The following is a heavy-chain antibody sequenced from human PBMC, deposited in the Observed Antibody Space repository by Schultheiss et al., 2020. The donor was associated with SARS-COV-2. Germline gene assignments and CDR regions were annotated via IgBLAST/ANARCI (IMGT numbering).Heavy chain of an antibody. J-gene: IGHJ4*02. D-gene: IGHD6-13*01. Sequence: ASVKVSCKASGYTFTGYYMHWVRQAPGQGLEWMGWINPNSGGTNYAQKFQGRVTMTRDTSISTAYMELSRLRSDDTAVYYFALSILAAAGNDGTCDWGQGTLVTVSS. CDR2: INPNSGGT. V-gene: IGHV1-2*02. CDR1: GYTFTGYY. CDR3: ALSILAAAGNDGTCD.